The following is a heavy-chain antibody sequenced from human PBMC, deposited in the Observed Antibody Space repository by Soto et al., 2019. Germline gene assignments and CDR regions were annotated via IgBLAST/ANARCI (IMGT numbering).Heavy chain of an antibody. CDR3: ARVGLFDGNKPITLEF. D-gene: IGHD3-10*01. CDR1: GFSFSSYW. V-gene: IGHV3-7*03. J-gene: IGHJ4*02. Sequence: GGSLRLSCAASGFSFSSYWMSWVRQASGRGLEWVANINQDATRQSYVDSVEGRFSISRDNPKNSVYLQMNNLRVDDTAVYYCARVGLFDGNKPITLEFWGQGTLVTVSS. CDR2: INQDATRQ.